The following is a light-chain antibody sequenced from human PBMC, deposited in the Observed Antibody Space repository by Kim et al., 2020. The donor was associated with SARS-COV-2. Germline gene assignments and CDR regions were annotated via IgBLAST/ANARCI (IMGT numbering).Light chain of an antibody. CDR2: GNI. CDR3: QSYDSSLSGSV. CDR1: SSNIGAGYD. V-gene: IGLV1-40*01. J-gene: IGLJ2*01. Sequence: QRVTISCTGSSSNIGAGYDVHWYQQLPGTAPKLLIYGNINRPSGVPDRFSGSKSGTSGSLAITGLQAEDEADYYCQSYDSSLSGSVFGGGTQLTVL.